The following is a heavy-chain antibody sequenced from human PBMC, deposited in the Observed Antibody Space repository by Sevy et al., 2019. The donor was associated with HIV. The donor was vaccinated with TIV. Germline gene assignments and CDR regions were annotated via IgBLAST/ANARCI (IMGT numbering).Heavy chain of an antibody. Sequence: GGSLRLSCEASGFTFRSYAMSWVRQAPGKGLEWVSGIIGSGDNTYYADSVKGRFTVSSDNSKNTLYVQMNSLRAEDRAVYYWAKGVSWLVLGGYFDYWGQGTTVTVSS. CDR3: AKGVSWLVLGGYFDY. V-gene: IGHV3-23*01. CDR1: GFTFRSYA. D-gene: IGHD6-19*01. CDR2: IIGSGDNT. J-gene: IGHJ4*02.